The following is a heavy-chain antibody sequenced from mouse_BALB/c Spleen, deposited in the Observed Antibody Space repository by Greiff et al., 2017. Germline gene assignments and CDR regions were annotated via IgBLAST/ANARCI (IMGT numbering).Heavy chain of an antibody. CDR3: ARILRPYAMDY. CDR2: ISYSGST. V-gene: IGHV3-2*02. CDR1: GYSITSDYA. D-gene: IGHD2-4*01. J-gene: IGHJ4*01. Sequence: EVKVEESGPGLVKPSQSLSLTCTVTGYSITSDYAWNWIRQFPGNKLEWMGYISYSGSTSYNPSLKSRISITRDTSKNQFFLQLNSVTTEDTATYYCARILRPYAMDYWGQGTSVTVSS.